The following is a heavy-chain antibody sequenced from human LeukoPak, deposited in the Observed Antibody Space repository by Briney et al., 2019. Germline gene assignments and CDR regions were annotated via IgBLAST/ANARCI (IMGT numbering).Heavy chain of an antibody. Sequence: GGSLRLSCAASGFTVSSNYMSWVRQAPGKGLEWVSVIYSGGSTYYADSVKGRFTISRDNTKKSLFLQINSLRAEDTAVYYCATPARGGSALPWGQGTLVTVSS. CDR3: ATPARGGSALP. D-gene: IGHD6-19*01. V-gene: IGHV3-53*01. CDR1: GFTVSSNY. J-gene: IGHJ5*02. CDR2: IYSGGST.